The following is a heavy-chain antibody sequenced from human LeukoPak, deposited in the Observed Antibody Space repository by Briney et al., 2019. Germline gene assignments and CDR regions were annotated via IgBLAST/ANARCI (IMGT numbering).Heavy chain of an antibody. CDR1: GFTLSSFE. V-gene: IGHV3-48*03. CDR3: GRGGSSGYNYNAFDL. D-gene: IGHD3-22*01. J-gene: IGHJ3*01. CDR2: ISISDTTI. Sequence: GGSLRHSCAASGFTLSSFEMNWVRQAPGKGLEWVSYISISDTTISYADSVRGRFTISRDNSRNSLYLQMNSLRAEDTAVYYCGRGGSSGYNYNAFDLWGQGTMVTVSS.